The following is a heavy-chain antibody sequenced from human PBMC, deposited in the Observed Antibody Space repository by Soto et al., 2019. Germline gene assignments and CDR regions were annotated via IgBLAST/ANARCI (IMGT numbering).Heavy chain of an antibody. V-gene: IGHV1-69*13. J-gene: IGHJ3*02. CDR3: AAGYCSSTSCYRGDAFDI. D-gene: IGHD2-2*02. CDR1: GGTFSSYA. CDR2: IIPIFGTA. Sequence: ASVKVSCKASGGTFSSYAISWVRQAPGQGLEWMGGIIPIFGTANYAQKFQGRVTITADESTSTAYMELSSLRSEDTAVYYCAAGYCSSTSCYRGDAFDIWGQGTMVTVSS.